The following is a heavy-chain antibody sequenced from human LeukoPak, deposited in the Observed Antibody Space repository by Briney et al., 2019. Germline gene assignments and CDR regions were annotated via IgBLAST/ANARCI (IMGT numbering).Heavy chain of an antibody. Sequence: GASVKVSCTASVGTFSSYAISWVRQAPGQGLEWMGGIIPIFGTANYAQKFQGRVTITADESTSTAYMELSSLRSEDTAVYYCARALDYYGSGGYFDYWGQGTLVTVSS. CDR2: IIPIFGTA. V-gene: IGHV1-69*13. J-gene: IGHJ4*02. CDR3: ARALDYYGSGGYFDY. CDR1: VGTFSSYA. D-gene: IGHD3-10*01.